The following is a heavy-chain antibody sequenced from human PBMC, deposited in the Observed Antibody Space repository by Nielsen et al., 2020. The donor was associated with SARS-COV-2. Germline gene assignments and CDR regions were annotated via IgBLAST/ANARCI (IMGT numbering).Heavy chain of an antibody. Sequence: GESLKISCAASGFTFSSYWMHWVRQAPGKGLVWVSRINSDGSSTSYADSVKGRFTISRDNAKNTLYLQMNSLRAEDTAVYYCARADYGDYVGDSGPVDYWGQGTPVTVSS. D-gene: IGHD4-17*01. J-gene: IGHJ4*02. CDR2: INSDGSST. V-gene: IGHV3-74*01. CDR1: GFTFSSYW. CDR3: ARADYGDYVGDSGPVDY.